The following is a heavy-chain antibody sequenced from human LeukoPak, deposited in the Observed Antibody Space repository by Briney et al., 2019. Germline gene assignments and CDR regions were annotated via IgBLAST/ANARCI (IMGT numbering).Heavy chain of an antibody. Sequence: PSETLSLTCTVSGGSISSYYWSWIRQPPGKGLEWIGYIYYSGSTNYNPSLKSRVTISVDTSKNQFSLKLSSVTAADTAVYYCARDFYYDSSGYYRHHDAFDIWGQGTMGTVSS. CDR2: IYYSGST. CDR1: GGSISSYY. J-gene: IGHJ3*02. V-gene: IGHV4-59*01. CDR3: ARDFYYDSSGYYRHHDAFDI. D-gene: IGHD3-22*01.